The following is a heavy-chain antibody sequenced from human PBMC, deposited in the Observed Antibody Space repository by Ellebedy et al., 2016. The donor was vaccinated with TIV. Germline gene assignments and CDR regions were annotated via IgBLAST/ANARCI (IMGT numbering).Heavy chain of an antibody. V-gene: IGHV3-7*01. D-gene: IGHD4-17*01. Sequence: GGSLRLSCGASGFSFSSYWMSWVRQAPEKGLEWVANIKQDGSEKYYVDSVKGRFTISRDNAKNSLYLHLNSLRAEDTAMYYCATDGSYGDYLSPTHAFVIWGQGTMVTVSS. CDR2: IKQDGSEK. J-gene: IGHJ3*02. CDR1: GFSFSSYW. CDR3: ATDGSYGDYLSPTHAFVI.